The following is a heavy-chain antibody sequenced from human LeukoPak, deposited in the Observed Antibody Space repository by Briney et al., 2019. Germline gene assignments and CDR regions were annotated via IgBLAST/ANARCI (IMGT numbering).Heavy chain of an antibody. J-gene: IGHJ1*01. CDR1: GGTFSSYA. V-gene: IGHV1-69*05. CDR3: AREPTTMIVVVEYFQH. D-gene: IGHD3-22*01. Sequence: ASVKVSCKASGGTFSSYAISWVRQAPGQGLEWMGRIIPIFGTANYAQKFQGRVTITTDESTSTAYMELSSLRSEDTAVYYCAREPTTMIVVVEYFQHWGQSTLVTVSS. CDR2: IIPIFGTA.